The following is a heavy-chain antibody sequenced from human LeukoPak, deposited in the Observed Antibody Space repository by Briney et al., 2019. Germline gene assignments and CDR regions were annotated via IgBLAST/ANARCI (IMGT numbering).Heavy chain of an antibody. CDR1: GGTFSSYA. J-gene: IGHJ6*02. CDR2: INPNSGGT. CDR3: ASPNYSNYYYYGMDV. Sequence: GASVKVSCKASGGTFSSYAISWVRQAPGQGLEWMGWINPNSGGTNYAQKFQGRVTMTRDTSISTAYMELSRLRSDDTAVYYCASPNYSNYYYYGMDVWGQGTTVTVSS. D-gene: IGHD4-4*01. V-gene: IGHV1-2*02.